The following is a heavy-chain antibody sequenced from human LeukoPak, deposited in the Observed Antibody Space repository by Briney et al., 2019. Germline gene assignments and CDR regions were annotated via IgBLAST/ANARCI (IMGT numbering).Heavy chain of an antibody. V-gene: IGHV3-21*01. CDR3: ARAQVGYNWFDP. Sequence: GGPLRLSCAASGFAVSDYTMNWVRQAPGKGLEWISSISRSQTYIYYADSVKGRFAISKDNAENSLYLQMNSLRAEDTAVYYCARAQVGYNWFDPWGQGTLVSVSS. J-gene: IGHJ5*02. CDR2: ISRSQTYI. D-gene: IGHD1-26*01. CDR1: GFAVSDYT.